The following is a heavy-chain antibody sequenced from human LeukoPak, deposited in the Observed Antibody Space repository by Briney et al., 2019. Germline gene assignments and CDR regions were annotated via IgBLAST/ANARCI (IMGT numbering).Heavy chain of an antibody. CDR2: IIPIFGTA. V-gene: IGHV1-69*13. D-gene: IGHD3-16*01. Sequence: ASVKVSCKASGYTFTSSGISWVRQAPGQGLEWMGWIIPIFGTANYAQKFQGRVTITADESTSTAYMELSSLRSEDTAVYYCARATPRLRLGELWGQGTLVTVSS. CDR3: ARATPRLRLGEL. CDR1: GYTFTSSG. J-gene: IGHJ4*02.